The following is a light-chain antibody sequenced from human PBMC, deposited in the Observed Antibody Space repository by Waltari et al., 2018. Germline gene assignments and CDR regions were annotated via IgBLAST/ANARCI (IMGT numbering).Light chain of an antibody. V-gene: IGLV1-47*01. CDR1: GSNIGDNY. CDR3: AAWDDSLSGRV. Sequence: QSVLTQPPSASGTPGQRVTISCSGSGSNIGDNYVYWYHQLPGMAPKLLIYRDVERPSGVPDRVAGSKSGTSASLAISGLRSEDAGDYYCAAWDDSLSGRVFGGGTKLTVL. J-gene: IGLJ3*02. CDR2: RDV.